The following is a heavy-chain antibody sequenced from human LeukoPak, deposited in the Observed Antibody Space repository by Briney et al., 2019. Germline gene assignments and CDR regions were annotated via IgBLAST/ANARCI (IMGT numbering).Heavy chain of an antibody. Sequence: PGGSLRLSCAASGFTFSSYAMSWVRQAPGKGLEWVSGMTGSGGSTYYAASVRGRFTISRDFSKNTLYLQMNSLRAEDTAVYYCAKNHEYSSSWDDAFDIWGQGTMVTVSS. V-gene: IGHV3-23*01. CDR2: MTGSGGST. D-gene: IGHD6-13*01. CDR1: GFTFSSYA. J-gene: IGHJ3*02. CDR3: AKNHEYSSSWDDAFDI.